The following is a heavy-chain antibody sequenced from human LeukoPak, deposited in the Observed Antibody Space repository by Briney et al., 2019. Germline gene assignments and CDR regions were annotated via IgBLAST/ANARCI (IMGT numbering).Heavy chain of an antibody. Sequence: ASVKVSCKASGYTFTSYGISWVRQAPGQGLEWMGWISAYNGNTNYAQKLQGRVTMTTDTSTSTVYMELRSLRSNDTAVYYCARRSMVRGVIYYYYYMDVWGKGTTVTVSS. CDR3: ARRSMVRGVIYYYYYMDV. CDR1: GYTFTSYG. J-gene: IGHJ6*03. D-gene: IGHD3-10*01. V-gene: IGHV1-18*01. CDR2: ISAYNGNT.